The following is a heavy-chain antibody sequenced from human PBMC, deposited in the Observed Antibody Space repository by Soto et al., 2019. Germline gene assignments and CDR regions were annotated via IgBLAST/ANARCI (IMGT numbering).Heavy chain of an antibody. V-gene: IGHV3-33*03. CDR1: GFSCSSYG. CDR2: IWYDGSNK. J-gene: IGHJ3*01. Sequence: GALRVACAASGFSCSSYGMHWVRQAPGKGLDWVAVIWYDGSNKYYAESVKGRFTISRDNSKNTLYVQMNSLTVEDTAVYYCARAQYTGSYFDACDVWGQGTVVTVSS. CDR3: ARAQYTGSYFDACDV. D-gene: IGHD1-26*01.